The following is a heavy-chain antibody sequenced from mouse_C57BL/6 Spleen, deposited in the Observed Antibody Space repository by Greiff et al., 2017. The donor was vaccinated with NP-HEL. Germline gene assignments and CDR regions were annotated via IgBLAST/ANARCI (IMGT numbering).Heavy chain of an antibody. V-gene: IGHV1-54*01. J-gene: IGHJ4*01. CDR3: ARGIITTVVVDAMDY. CDR2: INPGSGGT. CDR1: GYSFTNYL. Sequence: QVQLQQSGAELVRPGTSVKVSCKASGYSFTNYLIEWVKQRPGQGLEWIGVINPGSGGTNYNEKFKGKATLTADQSSSTAYMQLSSLTSEDSAVYFCARGIITTVVVDAMDYWGQGTSVTVSS. D-gene: IGHD1-1*01.